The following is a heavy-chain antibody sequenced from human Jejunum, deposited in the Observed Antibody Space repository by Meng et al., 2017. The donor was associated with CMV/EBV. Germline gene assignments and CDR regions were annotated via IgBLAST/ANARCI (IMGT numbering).Heavy chain of an antibody. CDR3: ARNYRDY. CDR1: GYTFTDYY. Sequence: SVKVSCKASGYTFTDYYMHWVRQAPGQGLEWMGRIHPNSGDTVYAQKFQGRVTLTRDTSINTAYMEVSSLRSDDTAVYYCARNYRDYWGQGTLVTVSS. V-gene: IGHV1-2*06. CDR2: IHPNSGDT. J-gene: IGHJ4*02. D-gene: IGHD3-10*01.